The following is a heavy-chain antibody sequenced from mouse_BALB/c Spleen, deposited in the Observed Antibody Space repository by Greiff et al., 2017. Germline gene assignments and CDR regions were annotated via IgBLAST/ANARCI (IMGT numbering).Heavy chain of an antibody. CDR2: IDPSDSET. J-gene: IGHJ2*01. D-gene: IGHD1-2*01. CDR1: GYSFTSYW. V-gene: IGHV1-69*02. Sequence: VQLQQPGAELVRPGASVKLSCKASGYSFTSYWMHWVKQRPGQGLEWIGMIDPSDSETRLNQKFKDKATLTVDKSSSTAYMQLSSPTSEDSAVYYCAVTTADYWGQGTTLTVSS. CDR3: AVTTADY.